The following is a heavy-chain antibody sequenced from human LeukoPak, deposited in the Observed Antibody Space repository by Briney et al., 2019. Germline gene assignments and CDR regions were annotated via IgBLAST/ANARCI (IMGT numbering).Heavy chain of an antibody. D-gene: IGHD2-2*01. J-gene: IGHJ4*02. CDR3: AKGSTTSCYSHFDY. V-gene: IGHV3-23*01. CDR1: GFTFNNYA. CDR2: ISGSGGNT. Sequence: PGGSLRLSCAASGFTFNNYAMNWVRQAPGKGLEGVSAISGSGGNTYYADSVKGRFTISRDNSKNTLYLQMNSLRAEDTAIYYCAKGSTTSCYSHFDYWGQGNLVTVSS.